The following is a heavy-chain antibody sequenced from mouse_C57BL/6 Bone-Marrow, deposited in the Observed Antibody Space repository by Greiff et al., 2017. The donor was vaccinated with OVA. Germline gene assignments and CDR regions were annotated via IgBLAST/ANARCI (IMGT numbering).Heavy chain of an antibody. D-gene: IGHD2-12*01. Sequence: EVQRVESGPSLVRPSQTLSLTCTVTGFSINSDCYWIWIRQFPGNKLEYIGYTFYSGITYYNPSLESRTYITRDTSKNQFSLKLSSVTTEDTATYYCARGPFYDGGALDYWGQGTSVTVSS. CDR3: ARGPFYDGGALDY. V-gene: IGHV3-3*01. CDR1: GFSINSDCY. CDR2: TFYSGIT. J-gene: IGHJ4*01.